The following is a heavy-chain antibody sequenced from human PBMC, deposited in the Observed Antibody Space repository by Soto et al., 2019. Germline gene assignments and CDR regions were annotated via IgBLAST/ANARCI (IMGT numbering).Heavy chain of an antibody. D-gene: IGHD6-13*01. CDR2: ISAYNGNT. CDR1: GYTFTSYG. CDR3: ARGPNVLAGTVKYYYGMDV. V-gene: IGHV1-18*01. Sequence: ASVKVSCKASGYTFTSYGISWVRQAPGQGLEWMGWISAYNGNTNYAQKLQGRVTMTTDTSTSTAYMELGSLRSDDTAVYYCARGPNVLAGTVKYYYGMDVWGQGTTVTVSS. J-gene: IGHJ6*02.